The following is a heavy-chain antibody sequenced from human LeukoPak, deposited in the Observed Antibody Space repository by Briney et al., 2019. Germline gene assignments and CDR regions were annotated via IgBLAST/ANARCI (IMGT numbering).Heavy chain of an antibody. D-gene: IGHD6-19*01. CDR2: IPASGGST. CDR1: GFTFSSNV. Sequence: GGSLRLSCVASGFTFSSNVMIWVRQAPGKGLEWVSSIPASGGSTYYADSVKGRFTISRDNSKNSLYLQMNSLRAEDTAVYYCAKESSGGWYFDYWGQGTLVTVSS. CDR3: AKESSGGWYFDY. V-gene: IGHV3-23*01. J-gene: IGHJ4*02.